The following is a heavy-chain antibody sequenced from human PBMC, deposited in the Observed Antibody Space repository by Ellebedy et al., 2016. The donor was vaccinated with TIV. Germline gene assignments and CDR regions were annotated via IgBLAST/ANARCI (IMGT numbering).Heavy chain of an antibody. CDR3: ARGLATVVTPPDF. CDR1: GYTFTHFE. D-gene: IGHD4-23*01. V-gene: IGHV1-46*01. CDR2: INPLGGKA. Sequence: ASVKVSCKASGYTFTHFEIHWVRQAPGQGLEWMGLINPLGGKATYAQKFRGRVTMTRDTSTSTAYLGLSSLRSEDTAVYFCARGLATVVTPPDFWGQGTLVTVSS. J-gene: IGHJ4*02.